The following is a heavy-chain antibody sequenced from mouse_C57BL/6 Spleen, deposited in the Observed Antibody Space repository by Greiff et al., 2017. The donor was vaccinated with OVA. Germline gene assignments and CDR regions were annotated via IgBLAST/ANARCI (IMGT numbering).Heavy chain of an antibody. Sequence: VHVKQSGAELVRPGASVKLSCTASGFNIKDYYMHWVKQRPEQGLEWIGRIDPEDGDTEYAPKFQGKATMTADTSSNTAYLQLSSLTSEDTAVYYCTKPFYYGNYVAMDYWGQGTSVTVSS. CDR3: TKPFYYGNYVAMDY. D-gene: IGHD2-1*01. CDR2: IDPEDGDT. CDR1: GFNIKDYY. J-gene: IGHJ4*01. V-gene: IGHV14-1*01.